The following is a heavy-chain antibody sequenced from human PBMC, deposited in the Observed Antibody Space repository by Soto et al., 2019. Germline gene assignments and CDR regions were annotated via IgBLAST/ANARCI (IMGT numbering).Heavy chain of an antibody. D-gene: IGHD2-21*01. CDR2: IFHTGSA. CDR3: ARHIAVSGTRGFDH. Sequence: QVQLQESGPGLMKPSGTLSLTCAVSGGSITSNWWSWVRQPPGKGLEWIAGIFHTGSANYNPSLMGRLTISMDKSRSHLSLTLNSVTAADTAVYYCARHIAVSGTRGFDHWGQGTLVTVSS. V-gene: IGHV4-4*02. CDR1: GGSITSNW. J-gene: IGHJ4*02.